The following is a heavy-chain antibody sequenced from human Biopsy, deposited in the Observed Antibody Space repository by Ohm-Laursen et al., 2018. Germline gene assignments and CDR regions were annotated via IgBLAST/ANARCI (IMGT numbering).Heavy chain of an antibody. J-gene: IGHJ3*02. CDR3: ARGEAGVYDALDI. CDR2: IYYSGST. V-gene: IGHV4-59*01. Sequence: TLSLTCTVSGGSISSDYWSWIRQTPGKGLEWIGYIYYSGSTNYNPSLKSRVTISVDTSKSQFSLRLNSVTAADTAVYYCARGEAGVYDALDIWGQGAMVIVSS. CDR1: GGSISSDY. D-gene: IGHD5/OR15-5a*01.